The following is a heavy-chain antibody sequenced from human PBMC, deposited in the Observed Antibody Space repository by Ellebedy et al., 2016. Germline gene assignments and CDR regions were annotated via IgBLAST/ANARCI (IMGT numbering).Heavy chain of an antibody. D-gene: IGHD5-12*01. CDR3: ARHNPVATFLVS. CDR2: IDPSDSYT. J-gene: IGHJ5*02. CDR1: GYSFTSYW. Sequence: GESLKISXKGSGYSFTSYWISWVRQMPGKGLEWMGRIDPSDSYTNYSPSFQGHVTISADKSISTAYLQWSSLKASDTAMYYCARHNPVATFLVSWGQGTLVTVSS. V-gene: IGHV5-10-1*01.